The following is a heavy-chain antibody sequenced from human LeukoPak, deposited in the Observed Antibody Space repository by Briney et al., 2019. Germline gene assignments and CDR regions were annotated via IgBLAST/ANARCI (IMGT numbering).Heavy chain of an antibody. J-gene: IGHJ5*02. D-gene: IGHD2-2*01. CDR1: GGSFSGYY. CDR2: INHSGST. Sequence: PSETLSLTCAAYGGSFSGYYWSWIRQPPGKGLEWIGEINHSGSTNYNPSLKSRVTISVDTSKNQFSLKLSSVTAADTAVYYCARGQGYCSSTSCLNWFDPWGQGTLVTVSS. V-gene: IGHV4-34*01. CDR3: ARGQGYCSSTSCLNWFDP.